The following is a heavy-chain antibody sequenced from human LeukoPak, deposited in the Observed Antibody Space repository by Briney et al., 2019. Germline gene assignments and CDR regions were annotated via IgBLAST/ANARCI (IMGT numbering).Heavy chain of an antibody. CDR1: GGSISSSSYY. J-gene: IGHJ5*02. V-gene: IGHV4-39*01. CDR3: ARLGYCSSTSCYQGWFDP. CDR2: IYYSGST. Sequence: SETLSLTCTVSGGSISSSSYYWGWIRQPPGKGLEWIGSIYYSGSTYYNPSLKSRVTISVDTSKNQFSLKLRYVTAADQAVYYCARLGYCSSTSCYQGWFDPWGQGTLVTVSS. D-gene: IGHD2-2*01.